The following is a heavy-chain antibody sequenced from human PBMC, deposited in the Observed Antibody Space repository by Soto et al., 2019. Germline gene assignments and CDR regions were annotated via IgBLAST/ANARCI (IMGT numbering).Heavy chain of an antibody. Sequence: SETLSLTCAVSGGSISSSNWWSWVRQPPGKGLEWIGEIYHSGSTNYNPSLKSRVTISVDKSKNQFSLKLSSVTAADTAVYYCARDRMNARDCSGGSCYAGYYYYYGMDVWGQGTTVT. J-gene: IGHJ6*02. CDR1: GGSISSSNW. V-gene: IGHV4-4*02. CDR2: IYHSGST. CDR3: ARDRMNARDCSGGSCYAGYYYYYGMDV. D-gene: IGHD2-15*01.